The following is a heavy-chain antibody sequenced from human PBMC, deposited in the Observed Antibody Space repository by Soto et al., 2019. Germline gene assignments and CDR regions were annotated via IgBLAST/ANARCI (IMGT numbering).Heavy chain of an antibody. CDR3: ARAPGAVNSYDGVDL. D-gene: IGHD6-19*01. Sequence: GGSLRLSCVASGFTFIDYYIAFIRRAPLKGLEWVSYISDGGSYTNHGTSVRGRVSVSRDNARNSLYLQMNSLRVEDTGIYYCARAPGAVNSYDGVDLWGQGTTVTVSS. V-gene: IGHV3-11*06. CDR1: GFTFIDYY. J-gene: IGHJ6*02. CDR2: ISDGGSYT.